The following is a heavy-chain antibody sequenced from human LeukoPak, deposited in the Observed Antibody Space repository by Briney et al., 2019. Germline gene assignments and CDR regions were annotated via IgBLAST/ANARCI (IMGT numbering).Heavy chain of an antibody. V-gene: IGHV3-23*01. D-gene: IGHD6-19*01. J-gene: IGHJ4*02. Sequence: GGSLRLSCAASGFTFSSYAMSWVRQAPGKGLEWVSAISGSGGSTYYADSVKGRFTISRDNSKSTLYLQMNSLRAEDTAVYYCAKDRSSSGWTGYYFDYWGQGTLVTVSS. CDR3: AKDRSSSGWTGYYFDY. CDR1: GFTFSSYA. CDR2: ISGSGGST.